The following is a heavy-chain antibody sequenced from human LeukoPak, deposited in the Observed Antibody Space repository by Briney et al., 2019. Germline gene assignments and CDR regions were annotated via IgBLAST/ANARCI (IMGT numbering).Heavy chain of an antibody. D-gene: IGHD5-12*01. CDR1: GASMTSYY. Sequence: KPSHTLSLTCTVSGASMTSYYWTWIRHPPGKGLEWIGYMDFGERTNYNPSRKSGATISIDTSKKQFSLNLKSVAAADTAVYYCARIPVDRPDDWGQGTLVTVS. CDR3: ARIPVDRPDD. J-gene: IGHJ4*02. CDR2: MDFGERT. V-gene: IGHV4-59*07.